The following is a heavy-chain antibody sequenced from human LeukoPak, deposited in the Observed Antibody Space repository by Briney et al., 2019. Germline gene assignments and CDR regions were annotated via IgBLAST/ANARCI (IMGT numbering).Heavy chain of an antibody. CDR1: VFPFSSYE. V-gene: IGHV3-48*03. D-gene: IGHD4-17*01. Sequence: GGSLRLSCAASVFPFSSYEMNWVRQAPGKGLEWVSYISSSGYTIYYADSVKGRFTISRDNTKNSLYLQMNSLRAEDTAVYYCARDGHDYVDYFFDYWGQGTLVTVSS. CDR2: ISSSGYTI. CDR3: ARDGHDYVDYFFDY. J-gene: IGHJ4*02.